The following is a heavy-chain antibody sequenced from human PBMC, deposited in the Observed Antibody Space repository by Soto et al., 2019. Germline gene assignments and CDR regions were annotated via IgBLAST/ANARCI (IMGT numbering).Heavy chain of an antibody. Sequence: SETLSLTCSVSGGSISSYYWSWIRQPPGKGLEWIGYIYYSGSTNYNPSLKSRVTISVDTSKNQFSLKLSSVTAADTAVYYCARRRGYSFDYWGQGTLVNVSS. CDR3: ARRRGYSFDY. J-gene: IGHJ4*02. CDR2: IYYSGST. V-gene: IGHV4-59*08. CDR1: GGSISSYY. D-gene: IGHD5-18*01.